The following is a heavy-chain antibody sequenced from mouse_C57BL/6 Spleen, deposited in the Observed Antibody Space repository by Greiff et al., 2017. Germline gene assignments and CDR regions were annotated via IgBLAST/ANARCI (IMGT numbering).Heavy chain of an antibody. CDR2: ISYDGSN. CDR1: GYSITSGYD. V-gene: IGHV3-6*01. J-gene: IGHJ3*01. CDR3: SRGYPFAY. Sequence: EVKLQESGPGLVKPSPSLSLTCSVTGYSITSGYDWNWIRQFPGNKLEWVGYISYDGSNNYNPALKNRISLTRDTSKNQFFLKLNSVTTEDTATYYCSRGYPFAYWGQGTLVTVSA.